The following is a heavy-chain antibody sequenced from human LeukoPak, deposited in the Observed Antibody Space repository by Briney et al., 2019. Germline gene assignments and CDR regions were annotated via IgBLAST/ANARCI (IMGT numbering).Heavy chain of an antibody. CDR2: IWYDGSNK. Sequence: GGSLRLSCAASGFTFSSYGMHWFRQAPGKGLEWVAVIWYDGSNKYYADSVKGRFTISRDNSKNTLYLQMNSLRAEDTAVYYCARDNRLRFLEWLLNYWGQGTLVTVSS. V-gene: IGHV3-33*01. CDR3: ARDNRLRFLEWLLNY. D-gene: IGHD3-3*01. J-gene: IGHJ4*02. CDR1: GFTFSSYG.